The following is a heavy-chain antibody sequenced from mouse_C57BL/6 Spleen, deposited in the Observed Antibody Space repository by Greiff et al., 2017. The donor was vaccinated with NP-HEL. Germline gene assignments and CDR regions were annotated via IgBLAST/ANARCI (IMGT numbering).Heavy chain of an antibody. D-gene: IGHD2-4*01. J-gene: IGHJ2*01. Sequence: EVQLQQSGPELVKPGASVKISCKASGYSFTDYNMNWVKQSNGKSLEWIGVINPNYGTTSYNQKFKGKATLTVDQSSSTAYMQLNSLTSEDSAVYYCARSGFYYDYERDLYYFDYWGQGTTLTVSS. CDR3: ARSGFYYDYERDLYYFDY. CDR2: INPNYGTT. V-gene: IGHV1-39*01. CDR1: GYSFTDYN.